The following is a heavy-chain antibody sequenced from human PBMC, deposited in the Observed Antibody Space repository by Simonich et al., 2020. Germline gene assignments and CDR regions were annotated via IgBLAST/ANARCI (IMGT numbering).Heavy chain of an antibody. Sequence: QVQLQQWGAGLLKPSETLSLTCAVYGGSFSGYYWSWIRQPPGKGLEWIGEINHRGSTNNNPSLKGRVTISGDTSKNQFSLKLSSVTAADTAVYYCARGLIGGSYYYWGQGTLVTVSS. J-gene: IGHJ4*02. V-gene: IGHV4-34*01. CDR3: ARGLIGGSYYY. D-gene: IGHD1-26*01. CDR2: INHRGST. CDR1: GGSFSGYY.